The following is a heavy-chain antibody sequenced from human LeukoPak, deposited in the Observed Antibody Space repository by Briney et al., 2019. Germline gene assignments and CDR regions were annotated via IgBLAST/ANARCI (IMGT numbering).Heavy chain of an antibody. V-gene: IGHV4-39*01. Sequence: SETLSLTCTVSGGSISSSSYYWGWIRQPPGKGLEWIRSIYYSGSTYYNPSLKSRVTISVDTSKNQFALKLSSVTAADTAVYYCARHSTDTYYDFWSGYYTSFDYWGQGTLVTVSS. CDR3: ARHSTDTYYDFWSGYYTSFDY. J-gene: IGHJ4*02. CDR2: IYYSGST. CDR1: GGSISSSSYY. D-gene: IGHD3-3*01.